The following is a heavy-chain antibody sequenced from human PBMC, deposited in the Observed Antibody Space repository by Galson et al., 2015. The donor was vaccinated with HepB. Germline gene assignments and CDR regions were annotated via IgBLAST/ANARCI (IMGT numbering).Heavy chain of an antibody. Sequence: TLSLTCTVSGGSISSFYWNWIRQSPGKGLEWIGYVFYSGSTSYLPSLKSRVTISVDMSKNQFSLKLSSVTAADTAVYYCASGPTSYSSGWYLDYWGQGTRVTVSS. D-gene: IGHD6-19*01. J-gene: IGHJ4*02. V-gene: IGHV4-59*01. CDR1: GGSISSFY. CDR3: ASGPTSYSSGWYLDY. CDR2: VFYSGST.